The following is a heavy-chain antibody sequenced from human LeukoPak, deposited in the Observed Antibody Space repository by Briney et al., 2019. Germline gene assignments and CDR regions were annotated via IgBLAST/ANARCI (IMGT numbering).Heavy chain of an antibody. CDR1: GFAFSNHG. D-gene: IGHD1-20*01. J-gene: IGHJ5*02. CDR2: LWYGGSNK. V-gene: IGHV3-33*06. CDR3: AKDTGITSLSNWSDP. Sequence: GRSLRLSCAASGFAFSNHGMHWVRQAPGKGLEGVAALWYGGSNKYYVDSVTGRFTISRDNSKNTLYLEMSSLRAEDTAVYYCAKDTGITSLSNWSDPWGQGNLVTVSS.